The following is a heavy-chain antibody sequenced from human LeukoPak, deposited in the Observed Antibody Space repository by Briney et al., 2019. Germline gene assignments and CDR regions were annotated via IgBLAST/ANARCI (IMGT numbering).Heavy chain of an antibody. D-gene: IGHD6-13*01. CDR1: GGSFSGYY. V-gene: IGHV4-34*01. J-gene: IGHJ4*02. Sequence: SETLSLTCAVYGGSFSGYYWSWIRQPPGKGLEWIGEINHSGSTNYNPSLKSRVTISVDTSKNQFSLKLSSVTAADTAVYYFARLKRPQQLRSEFADWGQGTLVTVSS. CDR3: ARLKRPQQLRSEFAD. CDR2: INHSGST.